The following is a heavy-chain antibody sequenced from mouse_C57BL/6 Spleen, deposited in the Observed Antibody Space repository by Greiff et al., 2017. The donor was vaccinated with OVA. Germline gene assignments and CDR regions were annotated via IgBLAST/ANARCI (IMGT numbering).Heavy chain of an antibody. CDR1: GYTFTSYW. J-gene: IGHJ2*01. D-gene: IGHD2-4*01. CDR3: AMYDYDGDYFDY. V-gene: IGHV1-55*01. CDR2: IYPGSGST. Sequence: QVQLQQPGAELVKPGASVKMSCKASGYTFTSYWITWVKQRPGQGLEWIGDIYPGSGSTNYNEKFKSKATLTVDTSSSTAYMQLSSLTSEDSAVYYFAMYDYDGDYFDYWGQGTTLTVSS.